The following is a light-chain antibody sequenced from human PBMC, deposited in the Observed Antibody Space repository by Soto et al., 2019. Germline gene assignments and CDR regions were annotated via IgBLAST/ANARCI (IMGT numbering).Light chain of an antibody. CDR3: QQYSTWPPIT. Sequence: DIVMTQSPATLSVSPGERATLSCRASQSVSRNLAWYQQKPGQAPRLLIYGASTRATGIPARFSGSGSGTEFTLTISSLQSEDFAVYYCQQYSTWPPITFGQGTRLEIK. CDR1: QSVSRN. V-gene: IGKV3-15*01. CDR2: GAS. J-gene: IGKJ5*01.